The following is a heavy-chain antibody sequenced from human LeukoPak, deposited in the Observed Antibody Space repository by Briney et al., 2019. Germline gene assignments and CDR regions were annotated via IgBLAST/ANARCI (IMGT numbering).Heavy chain of an antibody. Sequence: GASVKVSRKASGYTFTGYYMHWVRQAPRPGLEWMGGFDPEDGETIYAQKFQGRVTMTEDTSTDTAYMELSSLRSEDTAVYYCATASNYYDSSGPAFDIWGQGTMVTVSS. V-gene: IGHV1-24*01. CDR2: FDPEDGET. CDR1: GYTFTGYY. J-gene: IGHJ3*02. D-gene: IGHD3-22*01. CDR3: ATASNYYDSSGPAFDI.